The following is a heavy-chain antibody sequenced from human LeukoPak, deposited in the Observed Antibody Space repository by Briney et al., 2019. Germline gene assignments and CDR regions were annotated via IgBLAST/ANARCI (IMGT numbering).Heavy chain of an antibody. V-gene: IGHV4-61*05. CDR3: ARGIPLDY. CDR2: IYTSGST. J-gene: IGHJ4*02. D-gene: IGHD2-21*01. CDR1: GGSISSSSYY. Sequence: SETLSLTCTVSGGSISSSSYYWGWIRQPPGKGLEWIGRIYTSGSTNYNPSLKSRVTMSVDTSKNQFSLKLSSVTAADTAVYYCARGIPLDYWGQGTLVTVSS.